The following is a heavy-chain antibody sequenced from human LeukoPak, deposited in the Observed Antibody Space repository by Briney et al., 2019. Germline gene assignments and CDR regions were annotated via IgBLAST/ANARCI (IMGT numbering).Heavy chain of an antibody. Sequence: PGGSLRLSCAASGFTFSRYSMNWVRQAPGKGLEWVSSISSSSSYIYYADSVKGRFTISRDNAKNSLYLQINSLRAEDTAVYYCARGPQSHDYGGSHFDYWGQGTLVTVSS. J-gene: IGHJ4*02. V-gene: IGHV3-21*01. D-gene: IGHD4-23*01. CDR2: ISSSSSYI. CDR3: ARGPQSHDYGGSHFDY. CDR1: GFTFSRYS.